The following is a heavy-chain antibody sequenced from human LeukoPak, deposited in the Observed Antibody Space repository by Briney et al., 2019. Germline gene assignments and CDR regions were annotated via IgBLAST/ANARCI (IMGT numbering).Heavy chain of an antibody. V-gene: IGHV3-33*01. Sequence: GGSLRLSCAAPGFTFSSYGMHWVRQAPDKGLEWVAVIWYDGSNKYYADSVKGRFTISRDNSKSTLYLQMNSLRAEDTAVYYCARSGYSSGRNHWFDPWGQGTLVTVSS. D-gene: IGHD6-19*01. J-gene: IGHJ5*02. CDR1: GFTFSSYG. CDR3: ARSGYSSGRNHWFDP. CDR2: IWYDGSNK.